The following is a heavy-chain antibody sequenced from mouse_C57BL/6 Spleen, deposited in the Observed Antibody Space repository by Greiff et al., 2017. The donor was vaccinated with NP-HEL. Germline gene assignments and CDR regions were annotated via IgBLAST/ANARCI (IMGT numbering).Heavy chain of an antibody. Sequence: EVQLQQSGPELVKPGASVKISCKASGYTFTDYYMNWVKQSHGKSLEWIGDINPNNGGTSYNQKFKGKATLTVDKSSSTAYMELRSLTSEDSAVYYCARCEYDDSFDYWGQGTTLTVSS. CDR3: ARCEYDDSFDY. D-gene: IGHD2-14*01. CDR2: INPNNGGT. CDR1: GYTFTDYY. V-gene: IGHV1-26*01. J-gene: IGHJ2*01.